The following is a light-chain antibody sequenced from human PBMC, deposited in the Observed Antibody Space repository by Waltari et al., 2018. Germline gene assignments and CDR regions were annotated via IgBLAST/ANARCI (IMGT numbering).Light chain of an antibody. Sequence: QSALTQPASVSGSRGQSITISCTGSNRDVGNFNLVSWFQQHPGKAPKLILYDVSKRPSGVSDRFSGSKSGNTASLTISGLQSEDEAHYYCNSYTLTNTWLFGGGTELTVL. V-gene: IGLV2-23*02. CDR3: NSYTLTNTWL. CDR1: NRDVGNFNL. J-gene: IGLJ3*02. CDR2: DVS.